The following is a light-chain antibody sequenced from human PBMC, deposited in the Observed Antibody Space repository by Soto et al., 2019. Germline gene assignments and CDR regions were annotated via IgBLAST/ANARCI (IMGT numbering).Light chain of an antibody. CDR2: GAS. CDR3: QQYNDWPPT. CDR1: QSVSNN. Sequence: EIVLTQSPGTLSLSPGERATLSCRASQSVSNNYLAWYQQKPGQAPRLLIYGASTRATGIPARVSGSGSGTEFTLSIGSLQSEDFAVYYCQQYNDWPPTFGQGTKVDIK. V-gene: IGKV3-15*01. J-gene: IGKJ1*01.